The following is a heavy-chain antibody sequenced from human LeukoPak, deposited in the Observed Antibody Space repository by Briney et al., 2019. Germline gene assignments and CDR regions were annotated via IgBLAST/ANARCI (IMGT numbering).Heavy chain of an antibody. Sequence: TSETLSLTCTVSGTSVSSGGYYWSWIRQHPGKGLEWIGYIHFSDNTYYNPSLKSRLIISLDTSKNQVSLKLISVTAADTAVYYCARGDLRLTLIRGIIPLDYWGLRTLVTVSS. V-gene: IGHV4-31*03. CDR3: ARGDLRLTLIRGIIPLDY. D-gene: IGHD3-10*01. J-gene: IGHJ4*02. CDR1: GTSVSSGGYY. CDR2: IHFSDNT.